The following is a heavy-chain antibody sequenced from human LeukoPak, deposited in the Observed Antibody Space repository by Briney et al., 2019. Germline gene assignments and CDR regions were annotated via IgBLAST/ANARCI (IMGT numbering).Heavy chain of an antibody. CDR3: ARGTYGDPLEGDYGMDV. Sequence: GGSLRLSCAASGFTFSSYDMHWVRQATGKGLEWVSAIGTAGDTYYPGSVKGRFTISRENAKNSLYLQMNSLRAGDTAVYYCARGTYGDPLEGDYGMDVWGQGTTVTVSS. J-gene: IGHJ6*02. CDR1: GFTFSSYD. CDR2: IGTAGDT. D-gene: IGHD4-17*01. V-gene: IGHV3-13*01.